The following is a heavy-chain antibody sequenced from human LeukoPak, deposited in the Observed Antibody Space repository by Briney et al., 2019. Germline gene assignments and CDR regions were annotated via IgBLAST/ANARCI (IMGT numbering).Heavy chain of an antibody. CDR3: ARVLGGGNSIHFDY. J-gene: IGHJ4*02. CDR1: GYTFGTYD. D-gene: IGHD4-23*01. V-gene: IGHV1-8*03. CDR2: TNPNTGNT. Sequence: ASVKVSCKASGYTFGTYDINWVRQATGQGLEWMGWTNPNTGNTGYAQKFQGRVTISSNSAITTAYLELSSLRSEDTAVYFCARVLGGGNSIHFDYWGQGTLLTVPS.